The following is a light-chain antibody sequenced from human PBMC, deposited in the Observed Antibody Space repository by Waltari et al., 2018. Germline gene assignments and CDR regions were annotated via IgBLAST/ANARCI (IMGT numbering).Light chain of an antibody. CDR3: CSYAGTTDVIL. V-gene: IGLV2-8*01. CDR1: SSDVGRYNY. J-gene: IGLJ2*01. CDR2: DVT. Sequence: QSALTQPPSASGSPGQSITISCTGTSSDVGRYNYVSWYQHHPGKAPKLIIFDVTERPSVVPHRFSSSKSGNTASLTVSGLQAEDEADYYCCSYAGTTDVILFGGGTKLTVL.